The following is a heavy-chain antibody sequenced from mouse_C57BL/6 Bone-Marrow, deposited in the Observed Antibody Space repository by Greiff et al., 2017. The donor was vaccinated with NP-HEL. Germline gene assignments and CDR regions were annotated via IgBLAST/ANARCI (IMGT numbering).Heavy chain of an antibody. CDR1: GFTFSDYY. CDR2: INYDGSST. V-gene: IGHV5-16*01. D-gene: IGHD2-4*01. Sequence: EVQLVESEGGLVQPGSSMKLSCTASGFTFSDYYMAWVRQVPEKGLEWVANINYDGSSTYYLASLKSRFIISRDNAKNILYLQMSSLKSEDTATYYCARDGDDYSWFAYWGQGTLVTVSA. CDR3: ARDGDDYSWFAY. J-gene: IGHJ3*01.